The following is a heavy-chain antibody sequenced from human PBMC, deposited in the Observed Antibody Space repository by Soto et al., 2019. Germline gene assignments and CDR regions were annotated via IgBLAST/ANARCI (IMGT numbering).Heavy chain of an antibody. CDR3: AKDLGGGPITMIVVVNIDY. CDR1: GVTFSSYA. J-gene: IGHJ4*02. CDR2: ISGSGGST. Sequence: GGSLRLSCAASGVTFSSYAMSWVRQAPGKGLEWVSAISGSGGSTYYADSVKGRFTISRDNSKNTLYLQMNSLRAEDTAVYYCAKDLGGGPITMIVVVNIDYWGQGTLVTVSS. D-gene: IGHD3-22*01. V-gene: IGHV3-23*01.